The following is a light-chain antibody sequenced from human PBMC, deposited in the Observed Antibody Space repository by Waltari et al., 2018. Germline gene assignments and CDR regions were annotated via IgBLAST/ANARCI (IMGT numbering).Light chain of an antibody. Sequence: GTPGQRVTISCSGSSSNIGSNTVNWYQQLPGTAPKLLIYSNNQRPSGVPDRFSGSKSGTSASLAISGLQSEDEADYYCAAWDDSLNGRVFGGGTKLTVL. CDR3: AAWDDSLNGRV. V-gene: IGLV1-44*01. CDR2: SNN. J-gene: IGLJ3*02. CDR1: SSNIGSNT.